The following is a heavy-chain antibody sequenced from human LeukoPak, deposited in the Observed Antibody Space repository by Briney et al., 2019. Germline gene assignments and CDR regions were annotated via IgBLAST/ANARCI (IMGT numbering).Heavy chain of an antibody. CDR3: AKTKVGTGLDALDI. Sequence: GGSLRLSCAASGFTFSSYAMHWVRQAAGKGLEWVAVILYDGSNKFYADSVKGRFTISRDNSKNTLYLQMNSLRAEDTAVYYCAKTKVGTGLDALDIWGQGTMVTVSS. V-gene: IGHV3-30-3*02. CDR2: ILYDGSNK. D-gene: IGHD2-21*02. J-gene: IGHJ3*02. CDR1: GFTFSSYA.